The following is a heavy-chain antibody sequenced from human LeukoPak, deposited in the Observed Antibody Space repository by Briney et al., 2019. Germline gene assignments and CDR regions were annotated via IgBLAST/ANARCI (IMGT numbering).Heavy chain of an antibody. CDR2: IKRKSDGGTT. CDR1: GFTVSGNY. J-gene: IGHJ4*02. D-gene: IGHD3-22*01. Sequence: PGGSLRLSCTASGFTVSGNYMNWVRQAPGKGLEWVGRIKRKSDGGTTDYAAPVKGRFTISRDDSKNTLYLQMNSLKSEDTAVYYCTTELDIRPNHYWGQGTLVTVSS. CDR3: TTELDIRPNHY. V-gene: IGHV3-15*01.